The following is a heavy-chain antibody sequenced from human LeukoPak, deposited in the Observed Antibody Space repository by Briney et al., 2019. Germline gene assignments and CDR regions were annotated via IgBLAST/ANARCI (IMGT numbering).Heavy chain of an antibody. CDR2: IYPGDSDT. CDR1: GYRFTNYW. CDR3: ARAGSWYVGYYFGY. Sequence: NHGESLKISCKGSGYRFTNYWIGWVRQMPGKGLEWMGIIYPGDSDTRYSPSFQGQVTISADRSISTAYLQWGSLKASDTAMYYCARAGSWYVGYYFGYWGQGIPVSVSS. V-gene: IGHV5-51*01. J-gene: IGHJ4*02. D-gene: IGHD6-13*01.